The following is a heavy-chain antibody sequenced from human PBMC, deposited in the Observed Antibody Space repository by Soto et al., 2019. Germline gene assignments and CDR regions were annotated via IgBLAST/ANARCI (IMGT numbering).Heavy chain of an antibody. CDR3: ARGYARGWCQF. J-gene: IGHJ4*02. CDR1: GFDFSNSG. CDR2: ISFDGDK. Sequence: QVKLVESGGGVVQPGTSLRLSCTASGFDFSNSGIQWVRQTPGKGLEWVALISFDGDKYYVDSVKGRFTISRDNPTNTVYLQMNRLRPEDTGVYYCARGYARGWCQFWGQGTLVTVSS. V-gene: IGHV3-30*03. D-gene: IGHD2-8*02.